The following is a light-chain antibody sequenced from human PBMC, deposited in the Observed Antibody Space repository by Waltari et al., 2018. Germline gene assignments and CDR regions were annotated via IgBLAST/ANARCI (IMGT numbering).Light chain of an antibody. CDR3: LQVTHMPPT. V-gene: IGKV2-24*01. Sequence: VLTQTPLSSPVPLGQPASISCKSRESLVHGDGNTYLSWLQQRPGQPPRLLIYKTSKRLSGVPDRFSGSGTGTDFTLKISRVEAEDVGVYYCLQVTHMPPTFGGGTKVEIK. CDR2: KTS. CDR1: ESLVHGDGNTY. J-gene: IGKJ4*01.